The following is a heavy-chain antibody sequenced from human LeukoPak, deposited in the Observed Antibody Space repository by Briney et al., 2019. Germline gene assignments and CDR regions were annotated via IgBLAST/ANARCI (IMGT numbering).Heavy chain of an antibody. CDR3: TTSGSSSSYYYYGMDV. CDR1: GFTFSNAW. V-gene: IGHV3-15*07. Sequence: PGGSLRLSCAASGFTFSNAWMNWVRQAPGKGLEWVSRIKSKTDGGTTDYAAPVKGGFTISRDDSKNTLYLQMNSLKTEDTAVHYCTTSGSSSSYYYYGMDVWGQGTTVTVSS. CDR2: IKSKTDGGTT. D-gene: IGHD6-6*01. J-gene: IGHJ6*02.